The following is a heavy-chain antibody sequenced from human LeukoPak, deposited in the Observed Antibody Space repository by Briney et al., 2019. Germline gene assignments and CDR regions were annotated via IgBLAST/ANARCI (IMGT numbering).Heavy chain of an antibody. CDR3: AKSSVRGVDSFDY. D-gene: IGHD3-10*01. Sequence: GGSLRLSCAASGFTFSNFAMSWVRQAPGKGLEWVSSISGTGVNTHCADSARGRFTISRDYSKNTLYLRMSSLRAEDTAVYYCAKSSVRGVDSFDYWGQETLVTVSS. V-gene: IGHV3-23*01. J-gene: IGHJ4*02. CDR1: GFTFSNFA. CDR2: ISGTGVNT.